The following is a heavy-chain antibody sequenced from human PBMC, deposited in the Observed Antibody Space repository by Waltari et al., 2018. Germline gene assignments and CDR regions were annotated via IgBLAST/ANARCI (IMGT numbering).Heavy chain of an antibody. D-gene: IGHD6-13*01. CDR1: GGSISSHY. J-gene: IGHJ4*02. Sequence: QVQLQESGPGLVKPSETLSLTCTVSGGSISSHYWSWIRQPPGKGLEWIGYIYYSGSTNYNPPLKSRVTISVDTSKNQFSLKLSSVTAADTAVYYCARGYSSSWYDYWGQGTLVTVSS. CDR2: IYYSGST. CDR3: ARGYSSSWYDY. V-gene: IGHV4-59*11.